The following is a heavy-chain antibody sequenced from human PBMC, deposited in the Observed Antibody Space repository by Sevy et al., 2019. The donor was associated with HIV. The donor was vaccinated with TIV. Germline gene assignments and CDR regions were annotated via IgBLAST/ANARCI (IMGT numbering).Heavy chain of an antibody. CDR1: GFRFDYYA. D-gene: IGHD3-3*01. V-gene: IGHV3-23*01. Sequence: GGSLRLSCAVSGFRFDYYAMTWVRQAPGKGLEWVSTISSNGLSTYYTDSVKGRFTSFRENFKNTLYMQMNSLRVEDTAVYFCAKDVPRDFWSAYSPGYFDYWGQGSLVAVS. CDR3: AKDVPRDFWSAYSPGYFDY. CDR2: ISSNGLST. J-gene: IGHJ4*02.